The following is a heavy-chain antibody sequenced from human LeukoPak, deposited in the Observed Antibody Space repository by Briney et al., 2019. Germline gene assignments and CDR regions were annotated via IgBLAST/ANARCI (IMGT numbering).Heavy chain of an antibody. V-gene: IGHV4-39*01. D-gene: IGHD2-15*01. CDR2: IYYSGST. Sequence: SETLSPTCTVSGGSISSSSYYWGWIRQPPGKGLEWIGSIYYSGSTYYNPSLKSRVTISVDTSKNQFSLKLSSVTAADTAVYYCARRSGRDHYGMDVWGQGTTVTVSS. CDR1: GGSISSSSYY. CDR3: ARRSGRDHYGMDV. J-gene: IGHJ6*02.